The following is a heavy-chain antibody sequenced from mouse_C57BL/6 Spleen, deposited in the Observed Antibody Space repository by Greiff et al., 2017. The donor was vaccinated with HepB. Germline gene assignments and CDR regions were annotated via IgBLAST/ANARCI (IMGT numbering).Heavy chain of an antibody. CDR2: ISYDGSN. J-gene: IGHJ3*01. CDR1: GYSITSGYY. CDR3: ARDVGFAY. V-gene: IGHV3-6*01. Sequence: DVKLQESGPGLVKPSQSLSLTCSVTGYSITSGYYWNWIRQFPGNKLEWMGYISYDGSNNYNPSLKNRISITRDTSKNQFFLKLNSVTTEDTATYYCARDVGFAYWGQGTLVTVSA.